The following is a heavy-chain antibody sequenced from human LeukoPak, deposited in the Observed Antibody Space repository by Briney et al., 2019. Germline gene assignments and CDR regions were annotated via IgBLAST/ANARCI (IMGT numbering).Heavy chain of an antibody. D-gene: IGHD3-9*01. J-gene: IGHJ4*02. V-gene: IGHV4-39*07. Sequence: SETLSLTCTVSGDSISSSGRFYWGWLRQPPGKGLEWIGSMDYSGTTDYNPSLKSRVTLSVDTSKDQFSLKLSSVTAADTAVYYCASVFDWTFDYWGQGTLVTVSS. CDR2: MDYSGTT. CDR1: GDSISSSGRFY. CDR3: ASVFDWTFDY.